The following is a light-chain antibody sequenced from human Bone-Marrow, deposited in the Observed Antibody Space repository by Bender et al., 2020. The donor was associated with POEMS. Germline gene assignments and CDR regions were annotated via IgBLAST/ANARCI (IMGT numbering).Light chain of an antibody. CDR1: SSNIGSNA. CDR2: NDD. V-gene: IGLV1-44*01. CDR3: ATCKDSRRVM. Sequence: QSVLTQPPSASGTPGQRVTISCSGTSSNIGSNAVNWYRQLPGAAPQLLIYNDDERPSGAPDRFSGSKSGTSASLAINGLQSEDEGDYYCATCKDSRRVMFGGGTKLTVL. J-gene: IGLJ3*02.